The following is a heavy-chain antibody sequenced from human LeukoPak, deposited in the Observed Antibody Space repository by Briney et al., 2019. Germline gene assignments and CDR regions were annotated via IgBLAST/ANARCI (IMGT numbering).Heavy chain of an antibody. Sequence: QAGGSLRLSCAASGFTFSSYWMSWVRQAPGKGLEWVANIKQDGSEKYYVDSVKGRFTISRDNAKNSLYLQMNSLRAEDTAVYYCARDVEGYCSSTSCYNPRAYYYYGMDVWGQGTTVTVSS. J-gene: IGHJ6*02. CDR1: GFTFSSYW. CDR2: IKQDGSEK. CDR3: ARDVEGYCSSTSCYNPRAYYYYGMDV. V-gene: IGHV3-7*01. D-gene: IGHD2-2*01.